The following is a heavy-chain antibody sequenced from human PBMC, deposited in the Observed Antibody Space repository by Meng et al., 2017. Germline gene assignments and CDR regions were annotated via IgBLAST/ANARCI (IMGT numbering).Heavy chain of an antibody. CDR1: GFTFSDYY. CDR3: ARSYYDILTGYYTPFDY. V-gene: IGHV3-11*01. J-gene: IGHJ4*02. D-gene: IGHD3-9*01. Sequence: QGQLVDAGGVLVKPGGSLRLSCAASGFTFSDYYMSWIRQAPGKGLEWVSYISSSGSTIYYADSVKGRFTISRDNAKNSLYLQMNSLRAEDTAVYYCARSYYDILTGYYTPFDYWGQGTLVTVSS. CDR2: ISSSGSTI.